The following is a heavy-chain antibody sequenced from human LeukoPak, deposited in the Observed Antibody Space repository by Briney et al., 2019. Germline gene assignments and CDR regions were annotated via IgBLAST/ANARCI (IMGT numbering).Heavy chain of an antibody. J-gene: IGHJ4*02. Sequence: GGSLRLSCAASGFTFDDFGMSWVRQVPGKGLEWVSGINWNGNITSYVDSVKGRFTISRDNAKNSLYLQMNSLRAEDTAVYYCARGDYYDFQLDYWGQGTLVTVSS. CDR3: ARGDYYDFQLDY. D-gene: IGHD3-22*01. CDR2: INWNGNIT. V-gene: IGHV3-20*04. CDR1: GFTFDDFG.